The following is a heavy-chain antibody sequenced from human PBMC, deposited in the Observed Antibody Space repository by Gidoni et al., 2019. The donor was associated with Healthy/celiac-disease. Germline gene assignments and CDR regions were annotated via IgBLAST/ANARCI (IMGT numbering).Heavy chain of an antibody. J-gene: IGHJ4*02. CDR3: ATQGYCSGGSCPDY. V-gene: IGHV3-48*03. D-gene: IGHD2-15*01. Sequence: EVQLVESGGGLVQPGGSLRLSCAASGFTFSSYEMNWVRQAPGKGLEWVSYISSSGSTIYYADSVKGRFTISRDNAKNSLYLQMNSLRAEDTAVYYCATQGYCSGGSCPDYWGQGTLVTVSS. CDR2: ISSSGSTI. CDR1: GFTFSSYE.